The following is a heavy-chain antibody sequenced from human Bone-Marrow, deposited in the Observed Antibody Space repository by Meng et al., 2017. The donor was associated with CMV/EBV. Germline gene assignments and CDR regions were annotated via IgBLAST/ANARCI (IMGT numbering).Heavy chain of an antibody. V-gene: IGHV3-7*01. Sequence: SVTISCAASGFTFSNYWMTWVRQAPGKGLEWVANISPDGGEEQCVDSVKGRFTMSRDNVKNSLYLQVNSLRVEDTALYYCVRNSGWGRFDYWGQGTLVTVSS. CDR1: GFTFSNYW. D-gene: IGHD6-19*01. J-gene: IGHJ4*02. CDR2: ISPDGGEE. CDR3: VRNSGWGRFDY.